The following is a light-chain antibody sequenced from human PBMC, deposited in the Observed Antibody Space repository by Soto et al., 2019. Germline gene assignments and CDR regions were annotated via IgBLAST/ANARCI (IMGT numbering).Light chain of an antibody. CDR3: QQYINWPRT. Sequence: EIVMTQSPATLSVSPGERATLSCRASQSVSYNLAWYQHKPGQAPRLLIYGASARATGIPAKFSGSGSGTEFTLTISSPQSEDFAVYYCQQYINWPRTFGQGTKV. CDR1: QSVSYN. J-gene: IGKJ1*01. V-gene: IGKV3-15*01. CDR2: GAS.